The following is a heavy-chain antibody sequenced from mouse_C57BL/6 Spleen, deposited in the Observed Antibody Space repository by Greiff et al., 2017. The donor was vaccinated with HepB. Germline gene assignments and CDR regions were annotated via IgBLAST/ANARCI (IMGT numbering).Heavy chain of an antibody. J-gene: IGHJ3*01. CDR3: TSHYYGSSAGWFAY. Sequence: EVKLEESGAELVRPGASVKLSCTASGFNIKDDYMHWVKQRPEQGLEWIGWIDPENGDTEYASKFQGKATITADTSSNTAYLQLSSLTSEDTAVYYCTSHYYGSSAGWFAYWGQGTLVTVSA. CDR1: GFNIKDDY. CDR2: IDPENGDT. V-gene: IGHV14-4*01. D-gene: IGHD1-1*01.